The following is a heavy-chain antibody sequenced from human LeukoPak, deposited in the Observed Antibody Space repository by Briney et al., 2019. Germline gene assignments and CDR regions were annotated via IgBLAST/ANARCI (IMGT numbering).Heavy chain of an antibody. CDR1: GFTFSFYA. CDR3: ASGSGSYRTPYYYMDV. J-gene: IGHJ6*03. CDR2: IYGGGST. Sequence: PGGSLRLSCAASGFTFSFYAMSWVRQAPGKGLEWVSVIYGGGSTYYADSVKGRFTISRDNSKNTLYLQMNSLRAEDTAVYYCASGSGSYRTPYYYMDVWGTGTTVTVSS. D-gene: IGHD3-10*01. V-gene: IGHV3-53*01.